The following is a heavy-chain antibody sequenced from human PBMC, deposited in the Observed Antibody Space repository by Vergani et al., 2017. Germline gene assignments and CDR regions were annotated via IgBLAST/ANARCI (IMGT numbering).Heavy chain of an antibody. Sequence: QVQLVQSGAEVKKPGASVKVSCKASGYTFTSYGISWVRQAPGQGLEWMGRIIPIFGTANYAQKFQGRVTITADESTSTAYMELSSLRSEDTAVYYCASAGSGWSAPFDYWGQGTLVTVSS. J-gene: IGHJ4*02. V-gene: IGHV1-69*13. CDR2: IIPIFGTA. CDR1: GYTFTSYG. CDR3: ASAGSGWSAPFDY. D-gene: IGHD6-19*01.